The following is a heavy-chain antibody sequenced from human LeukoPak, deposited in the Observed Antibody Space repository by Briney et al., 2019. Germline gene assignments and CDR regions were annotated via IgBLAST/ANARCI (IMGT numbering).Heavy chain of an antibody. CDR2: INHSGST. J-gene: IGHJ5*02. CDR1: GGSFSGYY. V-gene: IGHV4-34*01. D-gene: IGHD6-25*01. Sequence: KTSETLSLTCAVYGGSFSGYYWSWIRQPPGKGLEWIGEINHSGSTNYNPSLKSRVTISVDTSKNQFSLKLSSVTAADTAVYYCGSTGIAAAGNPYNWFDPWGQGTLVTVSS. CDR3: GSTGIAAAGNPYNWFDP.